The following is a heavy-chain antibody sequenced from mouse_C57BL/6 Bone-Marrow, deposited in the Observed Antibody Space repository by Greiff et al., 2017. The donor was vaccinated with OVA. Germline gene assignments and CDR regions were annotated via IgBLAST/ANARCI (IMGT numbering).Heavy chain of an antibody. CDR1: GYTFTSYG. J-gene: IGHJ1*03. V-gene: IGHV1-81*01. CDR3: ARGGYYGNYVSYWYFDV. Sequence: QVQLQQSGAELARPGASVKLSCKASGYTFTSYGISWVKQRTGQGLEWIGEIYPRSGNTYYNEKFKGKATLTADKSSSTAYMELRSLTSEDSAVYFCARGGYYGNYVSYWYFDVWGTGTTVTVSS. D-gene: IGHD2-1*01. CDR2: IYPRSGNT.